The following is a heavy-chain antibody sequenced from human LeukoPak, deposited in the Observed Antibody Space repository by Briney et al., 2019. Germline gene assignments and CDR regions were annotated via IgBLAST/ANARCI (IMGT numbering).Heavy chain of an antibody. D-gene: IGHD1-26*01. CDR3: AREYTGSYHTFDI. CDR2: INTGSTTV. J-gene: IGHJ3*02. Sequence: PGGSLRLSCAASEFTLSSYRMAWVRQAPGKGLEWLSYINTGSTTVNYADSVQGRFTISRDDAKNSLYLQMNSLRDEDTAVYYCAREYTGSYHTFDIWGQGTMVTVSS. V-gene: IGHV3-48*02. CDR1: EFTLSSYR.